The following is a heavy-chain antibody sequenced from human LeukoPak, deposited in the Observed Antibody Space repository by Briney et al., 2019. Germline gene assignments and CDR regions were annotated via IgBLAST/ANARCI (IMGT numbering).Heavy chain of an antibody. Sequence: NSSETLSLTCAVSGYSISSYYWSWIRQPAGKGLEWIGRIYTSGSTNYNPSLKSRVTMSVDTSKNQFSLKLSSVTAADTAVYYCARDRGDAFDIWGQGTMVTVSS. CDR2: IYTSGST. CDR1: GYSISSYY. CDR3: ARDRGDAFDI. J-gene: IGHJ3*02. V-gene: IGHV4-4*07. D-gene: IGHD5-24*01.